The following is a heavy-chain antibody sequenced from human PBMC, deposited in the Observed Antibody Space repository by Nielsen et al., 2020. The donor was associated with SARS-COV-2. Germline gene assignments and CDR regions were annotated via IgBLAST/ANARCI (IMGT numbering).Heavy chain of an antibody. V-gene: IGHV4-39*07. CDR3: ARAYYDFWSGYYRWFDP. CDR2: IYYSGST. Sequence: WIRQPPGKGLEWIGSIYYSGSTYYNPSLKSRVTISVDTSKNQFSLKLSSVTAADTAVYYCARAYYDFWSGYYRWFDPWGQGTPVTVSS. D-gene: IGHD3-3*01. J-gene: IGHJ5*02.